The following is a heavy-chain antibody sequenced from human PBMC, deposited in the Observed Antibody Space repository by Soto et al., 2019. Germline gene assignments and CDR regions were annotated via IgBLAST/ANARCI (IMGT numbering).Heavy chain of an antibody. CDR1: GFTFSNYA. J-gene: IGHJ4*02. CDR2: IRGSGGPT. CDR3: VKDFRGVYEWTHD. V-gene: IGHV3-23*01. D-gene: IGHD5-12*01. Sequence: EVQLLESGGDLVQPGGSLRLSCAASGFTFSNYAMSWVRQAPGKGLEWVSLIRGSGGPTNYADSVKGRFTVSRDNSKNMLFLQMNSLRAEDTAVYYCVKDFRGVYEWTHDWGQGTLVTVSS.